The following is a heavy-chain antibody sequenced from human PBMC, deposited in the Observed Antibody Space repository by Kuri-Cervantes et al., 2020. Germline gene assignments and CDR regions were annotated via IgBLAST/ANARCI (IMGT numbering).Heavy chain of an antibody. CDR3: AREPRPGSGYSDY. CDR2: INPNSGGT. CDR1: GYTFTYRY. J-gene: IGHJ4*02. V-gene: IGHV1-2*02. Sequence: ASVKVSCKASGYTFTYRYLHWVRQAPGQGLEWMGWINPNSGGTNYAQKFQGRVTLTRDTSITTAYMEVSRLTSDDTAVYYCAREPRPGSGYSDYWGQGTLVTVSS. D-gene: IGHD3-10*01.